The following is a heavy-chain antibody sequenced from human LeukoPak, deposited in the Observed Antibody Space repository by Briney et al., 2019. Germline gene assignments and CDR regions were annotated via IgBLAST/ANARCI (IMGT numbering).Heavy chain of an antibody. Sequence: PGGSLRLSCLTSGFTLSTNAMSWVRRAPGKGLEWISGISGSGASTYYADSVKGRFTISRDNSKNTLYLQMHGLRAEDTAVYYCAKDGFALALHYSFDYWGQGTLVTVSS. CDR1: GFTLSTNA. CDR2: ISGSGAST. V-gene: IGHV3-23*01. D-gene: IGHD3-3*01. J-gene: IGHJ4*02. CDR3: AKDGFALALHYSFDY.